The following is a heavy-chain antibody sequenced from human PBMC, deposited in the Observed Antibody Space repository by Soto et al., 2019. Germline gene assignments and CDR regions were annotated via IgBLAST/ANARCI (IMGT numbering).Heavy chain of an antibody. Sequence: GGSLRLSCAAFGFTFEIYDMHWVRQAPGKGLEWVSAMSYDGRKIFYEDSVKGRFTISRDNSNNILTLQMSSLRPEDTAVYFCARGSVWTTKYGGEGDSFNIWGQGTLVTVSS. V-gene: IGHV3-30*03. J-gene: IGHJ3*02. CDR3: ARGSVWTTKYGGEGDSFNI. CDR1: GFTFEIYD. CDR2: MSYDGRKI. D-gene: IGHD3-16*01.